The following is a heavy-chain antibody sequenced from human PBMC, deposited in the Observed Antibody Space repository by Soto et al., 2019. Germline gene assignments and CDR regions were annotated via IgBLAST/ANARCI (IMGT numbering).Heavy chain of an antibody. CDR1: GGTFSSYA. CDR2: IIPIFGTA. V-gene: IGHV1-69*13. CDR3: AKVPAAITYYYYGMDV. J-gene: IGHJ6*02. D-gene: IGHD2-2*01. Sequence: GASVKVSCKASGGTFSSYAISWVRQAPGQGLEWMGGIIPIFGTANYAQKFQGRVTITADESTSTAYMGLSSLRSEDTAVYYCAKVPAAITYYYYGMDVWGQGTTVTVSS.